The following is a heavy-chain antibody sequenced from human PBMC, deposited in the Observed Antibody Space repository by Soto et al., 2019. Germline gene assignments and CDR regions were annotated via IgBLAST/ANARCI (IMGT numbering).Heavy chain of an antibody. CDR1: GFTFPGSS. Sequence: ELQLVESGGGLVKPGGSLRLSCAASGFTFPGSSMNWVRQAPGKGLEWVASISSDSTYTHYADSVKGRFTISRDNAKNSLYLRMSRLRVEDTAVYYCASQELEPPPYFFESWGQGTLVTVSS. V-gene: IGHV3-21*02. CDR2: ISSDSTYT. D-gene: IGHD1-1*01. J-gene: IGHJ4*02. CDR3: ASQELEPPPYFFES.